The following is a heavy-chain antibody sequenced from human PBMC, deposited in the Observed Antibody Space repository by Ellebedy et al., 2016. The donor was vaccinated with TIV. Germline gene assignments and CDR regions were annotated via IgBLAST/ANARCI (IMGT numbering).Heavy chain of an antibody. CDR3: ARTPAFDP. V-gene: IGHV3-33*01. J-gene: IGHJ5*02. CDR2: IWYDGSNK. CDR1: GFTFSSYG. Sequence: GESLKISCAASGFTFSSYGMHWVRQAPGKGLEWVAVIWYDGSNKYYADSVKGRFTISRDNSKNTLYLQMNSLRDEDTAVYYCARTPAFDPWGQGTLVTVSS.